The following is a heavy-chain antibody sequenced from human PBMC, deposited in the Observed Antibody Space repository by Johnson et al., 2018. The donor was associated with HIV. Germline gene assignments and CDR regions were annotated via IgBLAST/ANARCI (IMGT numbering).Heavy chain of an antibody. V-gene: IGHV3-30-3*01. CDR2: ISYDGSNK. CDR3: ARVSRSGYYLVRVFDI. CDR1: GFTFSSYA. J-gene: IGHJ3*02. Sequence: QVQLVESGGGVVQPGRSLRLSCAASGFTFSSYAMHWVRQAPGKGLEWVAVISYDGSNKYYADSMKGRFTISRDNSKNTLYLQMNSLRAEDTAVYYCARVSRSGYYLVRVFDIWGQGTMVSVSS. D-gene: IGHD3-3*01.